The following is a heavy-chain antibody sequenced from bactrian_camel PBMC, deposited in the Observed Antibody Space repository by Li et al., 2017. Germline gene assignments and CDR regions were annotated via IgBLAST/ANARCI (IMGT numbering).Heavy chain of an antibody. D-gene: IGHD1*01. Sequence: VQLVESGGGSVETGGSLTLACVGSEEMIGGGCMAWFRQAPGKGLEWVSSISWDGDSTHYADTVKGQFTISRDNAKNTVYLQMNELKSEDTALYYCAAEELVSGSMLKHWGQGTQVTVS. V-gene: IGHV3-1*01. J-gene: IGHJ4*01. CDR3: AAEELVSGSMLKH. CDR1: EEMIGGGC. CDR2: ISWDGDST.